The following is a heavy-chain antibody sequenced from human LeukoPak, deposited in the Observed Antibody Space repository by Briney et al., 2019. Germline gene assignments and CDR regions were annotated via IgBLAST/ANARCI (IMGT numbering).Heavy chain of an antibody. Sequence: ASVKVSCKVSGYTLTELSMHWVRQAPGKGLEWMGGFDPEDGETIYAQKFQGRVTMTEDTSTDTAYMELSSLRSEDTAVYYCATIRIRPHSYGYEPRPFDYWGQGTLVTVSS. CDR2: FDPEDGET. V-gene: IGHV1-24*01. CDR3: ATIRIRPHSYGYEPRPFDY. J-gene: IGHJ4*02. D-gene: IGHD5-18*01. CDR1: GYTLTELS.